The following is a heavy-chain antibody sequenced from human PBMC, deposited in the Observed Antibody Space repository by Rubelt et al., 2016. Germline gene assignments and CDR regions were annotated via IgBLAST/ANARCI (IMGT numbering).Heavy chain of an antibody. V-gene: IGHV4-39*01. J-gene: IGHJ4*02. CDR3: ARLRAVAAARADY. CDR2: IYYSGDT. CDR1: GGSISSSSYY. D-gene: IGHD6-19*01. Sequence: QVQLQESGPGLVKPSQTLSLTCTVSGGSISSSSYYWGWIRQPPGKGLEWIGSIYYSGDTYYNPSLKSRVTISVDTSKNQFSLNLSSVTAADTAVYYCARLRAVAAARADYWGQGTLVTVSS.